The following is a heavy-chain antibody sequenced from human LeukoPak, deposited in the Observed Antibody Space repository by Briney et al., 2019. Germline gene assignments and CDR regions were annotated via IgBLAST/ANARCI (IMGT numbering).Heavy chain of an antibody. CDR1: GYTLTELS. V-gene: IGHV1-24*01. Sequence: ASVKVSCKVSGYTLTELSMHWVRQAPGKGLEWMGGFDPEDSKTIYAQKFQGRVTMTEDTSTDTAYMELSSLRSEDTAVYYCATGKKQWLVQDYWGQGTLVTVSS. CDR3: ATGKKQWLVQDY. J-gene: IGHJ4*02. CDR2: FDPEDSKT. D-gene: IGHD6-19*01.